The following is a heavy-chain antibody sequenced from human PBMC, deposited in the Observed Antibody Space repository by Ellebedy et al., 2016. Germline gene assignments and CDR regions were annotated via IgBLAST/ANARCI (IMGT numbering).Heavy chain of an antibody. Sequence: SETLSLTCTVSGGSFTSDDYYWSWIRQHPGKGLEWMGYAHYSGSVSYNPSLKSRVMMSLDTSKNQFSLKLSSVTAADTAVYYCARSAPIAARPDGGFDYWGQGTLVTVSS. CDR2: AHYSGSV. D-gene: IGHD6-6*01. V-gene: IGHV4-31*03. CDR1: GGSFTSDDYY. J-gene: IGHJ4*02. CDR3: ARSAPIAARPDGGFDY.